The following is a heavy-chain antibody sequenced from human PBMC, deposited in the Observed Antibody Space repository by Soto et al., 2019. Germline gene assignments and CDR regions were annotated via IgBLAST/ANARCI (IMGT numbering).Heavy chain of an antibody. Sequence: QVQLVQSGAEVKKPGSSVKVSCKASGGTFSSYTISWVRQAPGQGLEWMGRIIPILGIANYAQKFQGRVTITADKSTSTAYMELSSLRSEDTAVYYCARTPYCGGDCYPHYWYFYLWGRGTLVTVSS. D-gene: IGHD2-21*02. V-gene: IGHV1-69*02. J-gene: IGHJ2*01. CDR2: IIPILGIA. CDR3: ARTPYCGGDCYPHYWYFYL. CDR1: GGTFSSYT.